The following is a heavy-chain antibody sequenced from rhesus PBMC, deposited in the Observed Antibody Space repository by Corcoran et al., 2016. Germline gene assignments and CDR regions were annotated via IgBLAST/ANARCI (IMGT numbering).Heavy chain of an antibody. CDR2: ISGSSTST. J-gene: IGHJ3*01. Sequence: QVQLQESGPGVVKPSETLSLTCAVSGGSISDSYRWSWIRQPPGKGLEWIGYISGSSTSTNYNPSLKVRVTISKDTSKNQFSLKLSSVTAADTAVYYCARESWAFDFWGQGLRVTVSS. V-gene: IGHV4S10*01. CDR3: ARESWAFDF. CDR1: GGSISDSYR.